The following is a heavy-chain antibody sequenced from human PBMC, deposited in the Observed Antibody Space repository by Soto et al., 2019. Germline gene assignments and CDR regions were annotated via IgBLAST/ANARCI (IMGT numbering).Heavy chain of an antibody. CDR2: ISGGSDRT. J-gene: IGHJ3*01. Sequence: EVQVVESGGDLVQPGGSLRLSCAASGFTIRNYAMSWVRQAPGKALEWVSGISGGSDRTYYADSVKGRFTIFKDNSKNTLYLQMSSLRVEETDVYHCEGSWTWGQGTMVTVSS. V-gene: IGHV3-23*04. D-gene: IGHD5-12*01. CDR1: GFTIRNYA. CDR3: EGSWT.